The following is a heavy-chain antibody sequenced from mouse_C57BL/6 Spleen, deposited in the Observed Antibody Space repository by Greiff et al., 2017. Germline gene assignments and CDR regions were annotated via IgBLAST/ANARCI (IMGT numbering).Heavy chain of an antibody. J-gene: IGHJ2*01. D-gene: IGHD2-2*01. Sequence: EVQLVESGGGLVKPGGSLKLSCAASGFTFSDYGMHWVRQAPEKGLEWVAYISSGSSTNYYADTVKGRFTISRDNAKNTLFLQMTSLRSEDTAMYYCARHGYDDFDYWGQGTTLTVSS. CDR3: ARHGYDDFDY. CDR2: ISSGSSTN. V-gene: IGHV5-17*01. CDR1: GFTFSDYG.